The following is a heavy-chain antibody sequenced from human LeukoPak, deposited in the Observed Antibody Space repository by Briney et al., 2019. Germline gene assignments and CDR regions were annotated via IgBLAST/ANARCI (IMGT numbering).Heavy chain of an antibody. V-gene: IGHV3-74*01. CDR2: INSDGSST. D-gene: IGHD2-2*01. CDR3: ARGYCSSTSCYASFDY. J-gene: IGHJ4*02. CDR1: GFTFSSYW. Sequence: GGSLRLSCAASGFTFSSYWMHWVRQAPGKGLVWVSRINSDGSSTSYADSVKGRFTISRDNAKNTLYLQVNSLRAEDTAVYYCARGYCSSTSCYASFDYWGQGTLVTVSS.